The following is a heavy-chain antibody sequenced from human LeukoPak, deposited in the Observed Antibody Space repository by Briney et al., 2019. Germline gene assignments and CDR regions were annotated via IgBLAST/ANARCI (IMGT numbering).Heavy chain of an antibody. J-gene: IGHJ4*02. V-gene: IGHV3-7*02. D-gene: IGHD3-22*01. CDR1: GFSFSDCW. CDR3: ARAMYYYDSSGYNYFDY. Sequence: GGSLRLSCAASGFSFSDCWMNWVRQAPGKGLEWVANIKKDGSEKYYLDSVKGRFTISRDNAKNSLYLQMNSLRDEDTAVYYCARAMYYYDSSGYNYFDYWGQGTLVTVSS. CDR2: IKKDGSEK.